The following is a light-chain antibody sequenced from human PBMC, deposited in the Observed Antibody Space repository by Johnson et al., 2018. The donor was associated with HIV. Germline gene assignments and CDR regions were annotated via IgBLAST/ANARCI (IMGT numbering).Light chain of an antibody. CDR3: GTWDISLSVGYV. V-gene: IGLV1-51*02. CDR2: ENN. J-gene: IGLJ1*01. CDR1: SSNIGSNF. Sequence: QSVLTQPPSVSAAPGQKVTISCSGSSSNIGSNFVSWYQQLPGTAPKLLICENNKRPSGIPDRFSGSKSGTSATLGITGLQTGDEADYYCGTWDISLSVGYVFGTWTKVTVL.